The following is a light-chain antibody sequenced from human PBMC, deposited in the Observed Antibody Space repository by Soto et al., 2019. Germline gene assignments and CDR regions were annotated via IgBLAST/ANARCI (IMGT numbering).Light chain of an antibody. CDR3: QQYGSSPPIT. J-gene: IGKJ3*01. CDR2: GAS. CDR1: QSVSSSY. V-gene: IGKV3-20*01. Sequence: EIVLTQSPGTLSLSPGERATLSCRASQSVSSSYLAWYQQKPGQAPRLLIYGASSRATGIPDRFNGSGSGKDFTLTISRLEPEDFEVDYCQQYGSSPPITFGPGTKVDIK.